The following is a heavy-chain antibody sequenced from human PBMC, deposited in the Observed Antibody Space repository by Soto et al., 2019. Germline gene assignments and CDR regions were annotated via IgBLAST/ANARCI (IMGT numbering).Heavy chain of an antibody. J-gene: IGHJ4*02. CDR2: INSDGSST. D-gene: IGHD3-22*01. CDR1: GFTFTNYW. Sequence: GGSLRLSCTASGFTFTNYWMHWVRQVPGKGLVWVSRINSDGSSTSYADSVKGRFTISRDNAKNTLYLQMNSLRAEDTAVYYCXRDQYYYDSSGYYYFDYWGQGTLVTVSS. CDR3: XRDQYYYDSSGYYYFDY. V-gene: IGHV3-74*01.